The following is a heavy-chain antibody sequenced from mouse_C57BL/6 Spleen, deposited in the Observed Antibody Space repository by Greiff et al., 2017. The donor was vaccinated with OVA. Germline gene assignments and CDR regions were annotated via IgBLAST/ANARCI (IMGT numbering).Heavy chain of an antibody. J-gene: IGHJ1*03. V-gene: IGHV7-3*01. CDR1: GFTFTDYY. CDR3: ARYRGYFDV. CDR2: IRNKANGYTT. Sequence: EVQLVESGGGLVQPGGSLSLSCAASGFTFTDYYMSWVRQPPGKALEWLGFIRNKANGYTTEYSASVKGRFTISRDNSQSILYLQMNALRAEDSATYYCARYRGYFDVWGTGTTVTVSS.